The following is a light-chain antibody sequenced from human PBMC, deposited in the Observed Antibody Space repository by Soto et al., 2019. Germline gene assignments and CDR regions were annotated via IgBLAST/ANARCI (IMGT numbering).Light chain of an antibody. J-gene: IGKJ1*01. CDR1: QSISSW. Sequence: MHMTQSPSTLSASLGFGFIISDRASQSISSWLAWYQQKPGKAPKLLIYKASSLESGVPSRFSGSGSGTEFTLTISSLQPDDFATYYCQQYNSYAWTFGQGTKVDI. CDR3: QQYNSYAWT. V-gene: IGKV1-5*03. CDR2: KAS.